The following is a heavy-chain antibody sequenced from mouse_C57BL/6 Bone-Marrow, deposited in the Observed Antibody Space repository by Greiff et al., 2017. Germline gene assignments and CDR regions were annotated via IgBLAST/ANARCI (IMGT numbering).Heavy chain of an antibody. Sequence: EVQRVESGGGLVKPGGSLKLSCAASGFTFSDYGMHWVRQAPEKGLEWVAYISSGSSTIYYADTVKGRFTISRDNAKNTLFLQMTSLRSEDTAMYYCARPLGMGAMDYWGQGTSVTVSS. CDR3: ARPLGMGAMDY. D-gene: IGHD4-1*01. CDR2: ISSGSSTI. J-gene: IGHJ4*01. V-gene: IGHV5-17*01. CDR1: GFTFSDYG.